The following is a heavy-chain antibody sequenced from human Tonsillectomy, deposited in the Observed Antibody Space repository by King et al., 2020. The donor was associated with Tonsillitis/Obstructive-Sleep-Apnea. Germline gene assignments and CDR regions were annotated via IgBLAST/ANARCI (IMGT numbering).Heavy chain of an antibody. CDR2: IWYDGSNK. V-gene: IGHV3-33*01. CDR1: GFTFSSYG. Sequence: HVQLVESGGGVVQPGRSLRLSCAASGFTFSSYGMHGVRQAPGKGREGVAVIWYDGSNKYYADSVKGRFTISRDNSKNTLYLQMNSLRAEDTAVYYCARDPLLGSGRGGMDVWGQGTTVTVSS. D-gene: IGHD3-10*01. CDR3: ARDPLLGSGRGGMDV. J-gene: IGHJ6*02.